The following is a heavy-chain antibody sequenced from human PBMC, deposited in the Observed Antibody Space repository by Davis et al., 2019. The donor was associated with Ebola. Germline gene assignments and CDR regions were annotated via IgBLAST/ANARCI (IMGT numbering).Heavy chain of an antibody. CDR3: ARESDAVGASTTDDAFDV. J-gene: IGHJ3*01. CDR2: INPNSVGT. D-gene: IGHD1-26*01. CDR1: GYTFTGYY. V-gene: IGHV1-2*02. Sequence: ASVKVSCKASGYTFTGYYIHWVRQAPGQGLEWLGWINPNSVGTTYAQKFQGRVTMTRDTSISTAYMDLSRLTSDDTAVYSCARESDAVGASTTDDAFDVWGQGTMVTVSS.